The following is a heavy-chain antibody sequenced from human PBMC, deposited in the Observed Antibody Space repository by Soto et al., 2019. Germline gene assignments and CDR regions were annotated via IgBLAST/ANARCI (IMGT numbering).Heavy chain of an antibody. CDR3: ARATAMVTYYYYYGMDV. CDR1: GDTFTSYG. D-gene: IGHD5-18*01. Sequence: GASVKVSCKASGDTFTSYGISWVRQAPGQGLEWMGWISAYNGNTNYAQKLQGRVTMTTDTSTSTAYMELRSLRSDDTAVYYCARATAMVTYYYYYGMDVWGQGTTVTVSS. CDR2: ISAYNGNT. J-gene: IGHJ6*02. V-gene: IGHV1-18*01.